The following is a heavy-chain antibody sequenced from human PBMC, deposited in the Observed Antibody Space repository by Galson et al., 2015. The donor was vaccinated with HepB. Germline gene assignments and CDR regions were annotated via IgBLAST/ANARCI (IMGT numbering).Heavy chain of an antibody. CDR1: HGSINNYY. J-gene: IGHJ4*02. Sequence: ETLSLTCSVSHGSINNYYWSWIRQSPGNRLEWIGYIYYNGDTTYNPSLGYRVGMSADTSVNQVSLWLTCVTAADTAVYYCARHPGRGSVGYAFDLWGQGTLVTVSA. V-gene: IGHV4-59*08. CDR2: IYYNGDT. CDR3: ARHPGRGSVGYAFDL. D-gene: IGHD5-12*01.